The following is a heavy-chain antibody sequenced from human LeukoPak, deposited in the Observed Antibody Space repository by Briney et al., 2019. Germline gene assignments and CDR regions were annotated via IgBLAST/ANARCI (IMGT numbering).Heavy chain of an antibody. CDR1: GGTFSSYA. Sequence: ASVTVSCKASGGTFSSYAISWVRQAPGQGLEWMGGIIPIFGTANYAQKFQGRVTITADESTSTAYMELSSLRSEDTAVYYCARGPYYYDSSGYYLYYFDYWGQGTLVTVSS. D-gene: IGHD3-22*01. CDR2: IIPIFGTA. CDR3: ARGPYYYDSSGYYLYYFDY. V-gene: IGHV1-69*01. J-gene: IGHJ4*02.